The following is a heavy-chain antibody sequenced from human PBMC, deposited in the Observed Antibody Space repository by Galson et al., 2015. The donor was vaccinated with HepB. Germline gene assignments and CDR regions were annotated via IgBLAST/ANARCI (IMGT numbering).Heavy chain of an antibody. J-gene: IGHJ6*02. CDR3: ARDRGVTGYYYYGMDV. CDR1: GFTVSSNH. D-gene: IGHD2-21*02. CDR2: IYSGGST. Sequence: SLRLSCAASGFTVSSNHMSWVRQAPGKGLEWVSVIYSGGSTYYADSVKGRFTISRDNSKNTLYLQVNSLRAEDTAVYYCARDRGVTGYYYYGMDVWGQGTTVTVSS. V-gene: IGHV3-66*01.